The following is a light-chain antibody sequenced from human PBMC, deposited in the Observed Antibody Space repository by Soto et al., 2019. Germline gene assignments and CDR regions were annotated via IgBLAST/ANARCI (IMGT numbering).Light chain of an antibody. Sequence: QSALTQPPSVSGAPGQRVTISCTGSSSNIGAGYDVHWYQQLPGTAPKLLIYGDNNRPSGVPDRFSGSKSGTSASLAITGLQAEDEADYYCQSYDSSLSAWVFGGGTKLT. CDR1: SSNIGAGYD. V-gene: IGLV1-40*01. CDR3: QSYDSSLSAWV. J-gene: IGLJ3*02. CDR2: GDN.